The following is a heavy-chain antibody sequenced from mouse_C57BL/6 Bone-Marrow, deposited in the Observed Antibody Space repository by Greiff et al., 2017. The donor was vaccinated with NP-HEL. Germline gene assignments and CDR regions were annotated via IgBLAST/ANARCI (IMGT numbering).Heavy chain of an antibody. D-gene: IGHD1-1*01. CDR1: GFSLTSYG. CDR3: AFYGAWFAY. V-gene: IGHV2-2*01. Sequence: QVQLKESGPGLVQPSQSLSITCTVSGFSLTSYGVHWVRQSPGKGLEWLGVIWSGGSTDYTAAFISRLSISKDNSKSQVFFKMNRLQADDTAIYYCAFYGAWFAYWGQGTLVTVSA. J-gene: IGHJ3*01. CDR2: IWSGGST.